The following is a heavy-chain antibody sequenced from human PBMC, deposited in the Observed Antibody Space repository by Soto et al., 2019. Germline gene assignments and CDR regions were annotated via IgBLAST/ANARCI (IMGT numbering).Heavy chain of an antibody. CDR1: GFTFSSYG. CDR3: AKAWFSGSIGDAFDI. V-gene: IGHV3-30*18. D-gene: IGHD3-22*01. J-gene: IGHJ3*02. Sequence: QVQLVESGGGVVQPGRSLRLSCAASGFTFSSYGMHWVRQAPGKGLEWVAVISYDGSNKYYADSVKGRFTISRDNSKKTLYLQMNSLRAEDTAVYYCAKAWFSGSIGDAFDIWGQGTMVTVSS. CDR2: ISYDGSNK.